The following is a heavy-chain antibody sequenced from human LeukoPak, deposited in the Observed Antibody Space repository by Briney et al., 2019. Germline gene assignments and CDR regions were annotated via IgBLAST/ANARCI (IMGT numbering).Heavy chain of an antibody. V-gene: IGHV1-18*04. J-gene: IGHJ6*04. CDR3: ARDSMVRGVYYYYGMDV. Sequence: ASVKVSCKASGYTLTSYGISWVRQAPGQGLEWMGWISAYNGNTNYAQKLQGRVTMTTDTSTSTAYMELRRLRSDDTAVYYCARDSMVRGVYYYYGMDVWGKGTTVTVSS. CDR2: ISAYNGNT. CDR1: GYTLTSYG. D-gene: IGHD3-10*01.